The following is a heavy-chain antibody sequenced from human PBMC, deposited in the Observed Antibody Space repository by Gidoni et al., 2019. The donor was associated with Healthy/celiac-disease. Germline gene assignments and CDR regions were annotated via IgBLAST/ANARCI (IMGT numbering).Heavy chain of an antibody. Sequence: QVQLVESGGGVVQPGRCLRLSSAASGFTSSSYARHWVRQAPGKGLEWLEVISYEGSNKYYADSVKGRFTISRDNSKNTLYLQMNSLRAEDTAVYYCARASVAYYDFWSGWGYFDYWGQGTLVTVSS. CDR1: GFTSSSYA. D-gene: IGHD3-3*01. V-gene: IGHV3-30-3*01. CDR3: ARASVAYYDFWSGWGYFDY. CDR2: ISYEGSNK. J-gene: IGHJ4*02.